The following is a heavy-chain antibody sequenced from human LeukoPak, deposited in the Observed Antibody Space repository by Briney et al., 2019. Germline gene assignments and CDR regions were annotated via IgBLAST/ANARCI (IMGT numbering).Heavy chain of an antibody. CDR2: IYYSGST. Sequence: SQTLSLTCTVSGGSISSGDYYWTWIRQPPGKGLEWIGYIYYSGSTYYNPSLKSRVTISVDTSKNQFSLNLSSVTAADTAVYYCARDDGTYYGGTLDYWGQGTLVTISS. CDR3: ARDDGTYYGGTLDY. V-gene: IGHV4-30-4*01. CDR1: GGSISSGDYY. J-gene: IGHJ4*02. D-gene: IGHD4-23*01.